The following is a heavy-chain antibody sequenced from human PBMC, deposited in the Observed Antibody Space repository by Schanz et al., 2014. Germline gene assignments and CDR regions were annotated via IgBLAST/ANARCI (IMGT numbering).Heavy chain of an antibody. D-gene: IGHD3-16*02. Sequence: VQLLESGGGLVQPGGSLKLSCSASGFTFRNYALSWVRQAPGKGLAWVSAISGSGGSTYYADSVKGRFTISRDNSNHTLYLQMNSLRADDTAVYYCAKYRYSVFDFDYWGQGTLVTVSS. CDR3: AKYRYSVFDFDY. V-gene: IGHV3-23*01. J-gene: IGHJ4*02. CDR2: ISGSGGST. CDR1: GFTFRNYA.